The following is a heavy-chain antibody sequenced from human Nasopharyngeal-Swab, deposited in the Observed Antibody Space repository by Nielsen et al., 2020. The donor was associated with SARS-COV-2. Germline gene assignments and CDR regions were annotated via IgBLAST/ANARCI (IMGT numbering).Heavy chain of an antibody. CDR2: ISLSGGMT. D-gene: IGHD2-15*01. J-gene: IGHJ4*02. V-gene: IGHV3-64*01. CDR3: ARVVCADGTMSGGNCYSLYFLDY. CDR1: GFTITSYA. Sequence: GGSLRLSCAASGFTITSYAIHWVRQAPGKGLEYVSAISLSGGMTYYANSVKGRFTISRDSSKNTLHLQMGSVRAEDMAVYYCARVVCADGTMSGGNCYSLYFLDYWGQGTLVTVSS.